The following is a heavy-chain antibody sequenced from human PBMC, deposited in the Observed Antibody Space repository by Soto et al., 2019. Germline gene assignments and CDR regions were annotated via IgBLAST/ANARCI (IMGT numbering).Heavy chain of an antibody. CDR3: AKDISYGGNRWYFQH. V-gene: IGHV3-9*01. J-gene: IGHJ1*01. CDR1: GFTFDDYA. D-gene: IGHD4-17*01. Sequence: GGSLRLSCAASGFTFDDYAMHWVRQAPGKGLEWVSGISWNSGSIGYADSVKGRFTISRDNAKNSLYLQMNSLRAEDTALYYCAKDISYGGNRWYFQHWGQGTLVTVSS. CDR2: ISWNSGSI.